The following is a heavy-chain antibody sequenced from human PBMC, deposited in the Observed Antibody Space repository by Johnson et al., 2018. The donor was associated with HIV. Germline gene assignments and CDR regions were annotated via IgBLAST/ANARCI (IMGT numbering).Heavy chain of an antibody. V-gene: IGHV3-74*02. Sequence: MLLVESGGALVQPGGSLRLSCEASGFTLSTFCMHWVRQVPGKGLKWVSGIRGDGSSSCYADSVKGRFTISRDNAKNTLYLQLNSLRVEDTAMYSCARGQRLADNAFNNWGQGTMVTVSS. D-gene: IGHD2-8*01. CDR3: ARGQRLADNAFNN. J-gene: IGHJ3*01. CDR1: GFTLSTFC. CDR2: IRGDGSSS.